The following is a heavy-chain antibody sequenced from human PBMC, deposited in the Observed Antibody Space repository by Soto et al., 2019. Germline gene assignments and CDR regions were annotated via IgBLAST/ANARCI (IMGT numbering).Heavy chain of an antibody. J-gene: IGHJ4*02. CDR2: IYYSGST. CDR3: ARRTPDNIVATYFDY. V-gene: IGHV4-31*03. D-gene: IGHD5-12*01. CDR1: GGSISSGGYY. Sequence: PSETLSLTCTVSGGSISSGGYYWSWIRQHPGKGLEWIGYIYYSGSTYYNPSLKSRVTISVDTSKNQFSLKLSSVTAADTAVYYCARRTPDNIVATYFDYWGQGTLVTVSS.